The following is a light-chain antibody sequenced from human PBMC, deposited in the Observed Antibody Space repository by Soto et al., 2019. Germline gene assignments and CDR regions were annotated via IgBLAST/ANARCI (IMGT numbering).Light chain of an antibody. CDR2: DAA. J-gene: IGKJ2*01. Sequence: EIVLTQSPGTLSLSPGDRATLSCRASQSVSSYLAWHQLRPGQAPRLLIYDAATSATGIPDRFSGSGSGTDFTLTISRLEPEDFAVYYCQQYDSSPLMYTFGQGTKLEIK. V-gene: IGKV3-20*01. CDR3: QQYDSSPLMYT. CDR1: QSVSSY.